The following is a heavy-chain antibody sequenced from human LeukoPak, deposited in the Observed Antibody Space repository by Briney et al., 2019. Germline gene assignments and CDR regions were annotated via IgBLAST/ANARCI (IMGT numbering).Heavy chain of an antibody. J-gene: IGHJ3*02. CDR3: ARDAAKDGYKPPDAFDI. CDR1: GFTFSTHL. V-gene: IGHV3-21*01. CDR2: ISSGDTYI. Sequence: PGGSLRLSCAASGFTFSTHLMNWVRQAPGKGLEWVSSISSGDTYIYYADSVKGRFTVSRDNAKNSLYLQMNSLRAEDTAVYYCARDAAKDGYKPPDAFDIWGQGTKVTVSS. D-gene: IGHD5-24*01.